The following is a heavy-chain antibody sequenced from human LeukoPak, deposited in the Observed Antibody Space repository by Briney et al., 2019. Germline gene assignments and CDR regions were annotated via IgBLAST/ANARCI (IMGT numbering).Heavy chain of an antibody. CDR3: AKDTGAYSSSFNYFDY. V-gene: IGHV3-48*01. Sequence: PGGSLRLSCAASGFTFNTYTMNWVRQAPGKGLEWVSYISGSSGIIDYADSVRGRFTISRDNAKNSLYLQMNSLRAEDTALYYCAKDTGAYSSSFNYFDYWGQGTLVTVSS. CDR2: ISGSSGII. D-gene: IGHD6-13*01. J-gene: IGHJ4*02. CDR1: GFTFNTYT.